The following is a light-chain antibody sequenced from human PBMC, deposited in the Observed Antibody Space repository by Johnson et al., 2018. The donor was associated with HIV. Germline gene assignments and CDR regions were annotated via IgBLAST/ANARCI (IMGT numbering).Light chain of an antibody. Sequence: QSVLTQPPSVSAAPGQKVTISCSGSSSNIGRNYVSWYQQLPGTAPKLLIFDNNKRPSGIPDRFSASKSGTSATLGITGLQNGDEADYYCGTWDSSLSAYVFVTGTKVTVL. CDR2: DNN. J-gene: IGLJ1*01. CDR1: SSNIGRNY. V-gene: IGLV1-51*01. CDR3: GTWDSSLSAYV.